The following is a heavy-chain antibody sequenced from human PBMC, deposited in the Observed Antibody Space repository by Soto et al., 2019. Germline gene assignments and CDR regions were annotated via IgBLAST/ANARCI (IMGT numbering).Heavy chain of an antibody. CDR1: GYTLTSYY. D-gene: IGHD2-2*01. Sequence: ASVKVSCKASGYTLTSYYMHWVRQAPGQGLEWMGIINPSGGSTSYAQKFQGRVTMTRDTSTSTVYMELSSLRSEDTAVYYCARGEIYCSSTSCLLFDYWGQGTLVTVSS. CDR3: ARGEIYCSSTSCLLFDY. J-gene: IGHJ4*02. CDR2: INPSGGST. V-gene: IGHV1-46*01.